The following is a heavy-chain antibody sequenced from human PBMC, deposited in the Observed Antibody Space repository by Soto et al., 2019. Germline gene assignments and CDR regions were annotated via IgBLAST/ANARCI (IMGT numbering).Heavy chain of an antibody. CDR3: GAGFLEWLHVEY. CDR1: GDSVSSYY. Sequence: SETLSLTCTVSGDSVSSYYWTWIRQSPGKGLEWIGYINYSGSTNHNPSLNSRVTISVDTSKNQFSLKLTSMTAADTAVYYCGAGFLEWLHVEYWGQGTPVTVSS. CDR2: INYSGST. V-gene: IGHV4-59*02. J-gene: IGHJ4*02. D-gene: IGHD3-3*01.